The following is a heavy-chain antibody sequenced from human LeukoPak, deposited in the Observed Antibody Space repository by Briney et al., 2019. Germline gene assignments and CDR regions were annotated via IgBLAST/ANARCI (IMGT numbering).Heavy chain of an antibody. Sequence: GGSLRLSCAASGFTFSSSGMHWVRQAPGKGLEWVAVVSYDGRNKYYADSVKGRFTISRDNSKNTLYMQMNSLRAEDTAVYYCAKDYGYYSSYYYGMDVWGQGATVTVSS. V-gene: IGHV3-30*18. CDR2: VSYDGRNK. D-gene: IGHD4-17*01. J-gene: IGHJ6*02. CDR3: AKDYGYYSSYYYGMDV. CDR1: GFTFSSSG.